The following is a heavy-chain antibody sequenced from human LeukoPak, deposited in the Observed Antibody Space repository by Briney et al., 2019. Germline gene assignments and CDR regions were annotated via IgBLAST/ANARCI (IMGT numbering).Heavy chain of an antibody. D-gene: IGHD3-22*01. Sequence: SETLSLTCTVSGGSISSYYWSWIRQPPGKGLEWLGYIYYSGSTNYNPSLKSRVTISVDTSKNQFSLKLSSVTAADTAVYYCARALNYYDPTLDYWGQGALVTVSS. J-gene: IGHJ4*02. V-gene: IGHV4-59*01. CDR3: ARALNYYDPTLDY. CDR2: IYYSGST. CDR1: GGSISSYY.